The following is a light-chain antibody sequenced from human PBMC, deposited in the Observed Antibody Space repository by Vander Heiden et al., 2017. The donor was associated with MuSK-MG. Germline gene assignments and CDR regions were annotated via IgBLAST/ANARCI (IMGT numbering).Light chain of an antibody. CDR2: AAS. CDR1: QSISNY. CDR3: QQSYSTPPT. V-gene: IGKV1-39*01. J-gene: IGKJ1*01. Sequence: ITMTQSPSSLSASVGDRVTITCRASQSISNYLNWYQQKPGKVPKLLIYAASSLQSGVPSRFSGSGSGTDFTLTISSLQPEDFATYYCQQSYSTPPTFGQGTRVEIK.